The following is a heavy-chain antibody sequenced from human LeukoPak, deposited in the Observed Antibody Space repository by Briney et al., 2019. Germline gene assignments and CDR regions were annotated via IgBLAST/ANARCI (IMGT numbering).Heavy chain of an antibody. CDR3: ARAWFEFDY. D-gene: IGHD3-9*01. CDR1: GFSFSSCE. V-gene: IGHV3-48*03. CDR2: ISSSGTTI. J-gene: IGHJ4*02. Sequence: PGGSLRLSCAASGFSFSSCEMNWVSQAPGKGLEWVSYISSSGTTIYYADSVKGRFIISRDNAKNSLYLQMNSLRAEDTAVYYCARAWFEFDYWGQGTLVTVSS.